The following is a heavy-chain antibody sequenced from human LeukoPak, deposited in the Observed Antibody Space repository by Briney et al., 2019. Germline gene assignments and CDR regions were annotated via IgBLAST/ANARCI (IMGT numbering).Heavy chain of an antibody. Sequence: GGSLRLSCAASGFTFSRYSMNWVRQAPGKGLEWVSSISSSSSYIYYADSVKGRFTISRDNAKNSLYLQMNSLRAEDTAVYYCARGSYYYGSSGYYAFDIWGQGTMVTVSS. CDR3: ARGSYYYGSSGYYAFDI. CDR1: GFTFSRYS. J-gene: IGHJ3*02. V-gene: IGHV3-21*01. D-gene: IGHD3-22*01. CDR2: ISSSSSYI.